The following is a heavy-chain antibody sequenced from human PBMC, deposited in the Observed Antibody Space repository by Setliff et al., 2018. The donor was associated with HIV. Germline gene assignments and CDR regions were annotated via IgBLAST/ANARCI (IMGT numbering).Heavy chain of an antibody. D-gene: IGHD2-15*01. CDR3: ATYSAGEGGRGH. Sequence: ASETLSLTCSVSGDSIGAYHWSWIRQPPGRGLEWIGYIHSSGTTHYNPSLSSRVTISLDASKKYFSLKLTSVTAADTAMYYCATYSAGEGGRGHWGQGTLVTVSS. V-gene: IGHV4-59*01. CDR2: IHSSGTT. J-gene: IGHJ4*02. CDR1: GDSIGAYH.